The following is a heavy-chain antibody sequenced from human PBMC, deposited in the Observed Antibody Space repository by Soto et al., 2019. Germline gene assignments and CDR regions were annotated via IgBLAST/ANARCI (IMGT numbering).Heavy chain of an antibody. CDR3: ARSGYSYGRFDY. J-gene: IGHJ4*02. Sequence: VGSRRLSCAASGFTFSSYAMSWVRQAPGKGLEWVSAISGSGGTTYYADSVKGRFTVSRDNSKTMLYLQVNSLRAEDTAVYYCARSGYSYGRFDYWGQGTLVTVSS. V-gene: IGHV3-23*01. CDR2: ISGSGGTT. CDR1: GFTFSSYA. D-gene: IGHD5-18*01.